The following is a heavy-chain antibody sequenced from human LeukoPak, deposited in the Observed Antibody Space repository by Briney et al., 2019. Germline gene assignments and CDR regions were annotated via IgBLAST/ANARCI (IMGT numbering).Heavy chain of an antibody. J-gene: IGHJ6*03. Sequence: SETLSLTCGVYGGSLSGHYWSWTRQPPGKGLEWIGYIYYSGSTDYNPSLKSRATISVDTSKNQFSLKVSSVTAADTAVYYCARASSYYMDVWGKGTTVTVSS. CDR2: IYYSGST. CDR3: ARASSYYMDV. V-gene: IGHV4-34*11. CDR1: GGSLSGHY.